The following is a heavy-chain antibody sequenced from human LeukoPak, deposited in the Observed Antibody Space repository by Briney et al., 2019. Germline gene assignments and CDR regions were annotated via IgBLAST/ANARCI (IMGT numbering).Heavy chain of an antibody. CDR1: GYSFTSYW. D-gene: IGHD6-13*01. CDR3: ARFPGAGIAAAVRRGFDP. V-gene: IGHV5-51*07. CDR2: IYPGDSDT. Sequence: GESLKISCKGSGYSFTSYWIGWVHQMPRKGLERMGIIYPGDSDTRYSPSFQGQVTISADKSISTAYLQWSSLKASDTATYYCARFPGAGIAAAVRRGFDPWGQGTLVTVSS. J-gene: IGHJ5*02.